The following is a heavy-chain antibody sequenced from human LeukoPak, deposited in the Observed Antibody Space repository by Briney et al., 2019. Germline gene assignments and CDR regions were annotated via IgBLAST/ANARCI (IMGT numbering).Heavy chain of an antibody. CDR3: AKAPAYYYMDV. J-gene: IGHJ6*03. V-gene: IGHV3-23*01. CDR1: GFTFSTYA. Sequence: GALRLSCAASGFTFSTYAMSWVRQAPGKGLEWVSSISGSGVSTYYADSVKGRFTISRDNSKNTLYLQMNSLRAEDTAVYYCAKAPAYYYMDVWGKGTTVTVSS. CDR2: ISGSGVST.